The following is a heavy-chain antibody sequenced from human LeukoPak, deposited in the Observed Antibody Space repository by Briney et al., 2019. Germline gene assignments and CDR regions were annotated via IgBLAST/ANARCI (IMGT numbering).Heavy chain of an antibody. CDR3: ARKSGYARDY. CDR2: INHSGSTT. Sequence: KPSETLSLTCAVYGESFSGYYWNWIRQPPGKGLEWIGEINHSGSTTNHNPSLKSRVTMSVDTSKNQFSLKMTSVTAADTAVYYCARKSGYARDYWGQGTLVIVSS. J-gene: IGHJ4*02. CDR1: GESFSGYY. V-gene: IGHV4-34*01. D-gene: IGHD5-12*01.